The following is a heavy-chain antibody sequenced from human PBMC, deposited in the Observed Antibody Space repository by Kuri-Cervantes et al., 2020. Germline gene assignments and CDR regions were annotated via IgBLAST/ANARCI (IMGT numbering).Heavy chain of an antibody. CDR3: AKDRGVVVAASFDY. CDR2: ISGSGSPGT. D-gene: IGHD2-15*01. Sequence: GGSLRLSCTASGFTFSSCAMNWVRQAPGKGLEWVSVISGSGSPGTYYTDSVKGRFAVSRDNSKNTLYLQMNSLRAEDTAVYYCAKDRGVVVAASFDYWGQGTLVTVSS. J-gene: IGHJ4*02. V-gene: IGHV3-23*01. CDR1: GFTFSSCA.